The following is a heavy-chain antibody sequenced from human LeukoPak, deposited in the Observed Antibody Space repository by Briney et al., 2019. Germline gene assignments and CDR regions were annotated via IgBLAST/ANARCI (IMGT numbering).Heavy chain of an antibody. D-gene: IGHD2/OR15-2a*01. CDR2: IYYSGST. CDR1: GGSISSYY. J-gene: IGHJ6*03. V-gene: IGHV4-59*01. Sequence: SETLSLTCTVSGGSISSYYWSWIRQPPGKGLEWIEYIYYSGSTNYNPSLKSRVTISVDTSKNQFSLKLSSVTAADTAVYYCARALRGFLYYYYYMDVWGKGTTVTVSS. CDR3: ARALRGFLYYYYYMDV.